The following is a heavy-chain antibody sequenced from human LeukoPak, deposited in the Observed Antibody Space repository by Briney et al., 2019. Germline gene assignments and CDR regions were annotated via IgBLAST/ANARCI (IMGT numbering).Heavy chain of an antibody. CDR2: ISSSSSYI. V-gene: IGHV3-21*01. CDR1: GFTFSSYS. CDR3: LRDPFPLIDTYGSGSFEIDP. J-gene: IGHJ5*02. Sequence: GGSLRLSCAASGFTFSSYSMNWVRQAPGKGLEWVSSISSSSSYIYYADSVKGRFTISRDNAKNSPYLQMNSLRAEDTAVYDCLRDPFPLIDTYGSGSFEIDPWGQGTLVTVSS. D-gene: IGHD3-10*01.